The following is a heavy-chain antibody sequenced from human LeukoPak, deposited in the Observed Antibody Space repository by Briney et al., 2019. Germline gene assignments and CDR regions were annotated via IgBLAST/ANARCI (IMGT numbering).Heavy chain of an antibody. CDR1: GGTFSSYA. CDR3: ARGPFFGTG. D-gene: IGHD3/OR15-3a*01. CDR2: MNPNSGNT. V-gene: IGHV1-8*02. Sequence: ASVKVSCKASGGTFSSYAISWVRQAPGQGLEWMGWMNPNSGNTGYAQKFQGRVTMTRNTSISTAYMELSSLRSEDTAVYYCARGPFFGTGWGQGTLVTVSS. J-gene: IGHJ4*02.